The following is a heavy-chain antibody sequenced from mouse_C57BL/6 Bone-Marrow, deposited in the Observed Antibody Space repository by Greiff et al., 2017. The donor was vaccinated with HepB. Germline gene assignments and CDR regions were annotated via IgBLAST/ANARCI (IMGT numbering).Heavy chain of an antibody. CDR3: ARFDGYTWFAY. D-gene: IGHD2-3*01. J-gene: IGHJ3*01. V-gene: IGHV1-59*01. CDR1: GYTFTSYW. Sequence: VQLQQPGAELVRPGTSVKLSCKASGYTFTSYWMHWVKQRPGQGLEWIGVIDPSDSYTNYNQKFKGKATLTVDTSSSTAYMQLSSLTSEDSAVYYCARFDGYTWFAYWGQGTLVTVSA. CDR2: IDPSDSYT.